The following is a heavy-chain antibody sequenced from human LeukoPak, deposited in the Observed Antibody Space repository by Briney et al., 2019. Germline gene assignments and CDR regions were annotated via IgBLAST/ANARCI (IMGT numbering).Heavy chain of an antibody. CDR1: GYTFTGYY. CDR2: INPNSGGT. V-gene: IGHV1-2*02. CDR3: ARDLNRETREENWFDP. D-gene: IGHD3-16*02. J-gene: IGHJ5*02. Sequence: ASVKVSCKASGYTFTGYYMHWVRQAPGQGLEWMGWINPNSGGTNYAQKFQGRVTMTRDTSISTAYMELSRLRSDDTAVYYCARDLNRETREENWFDPWGQGALVTVSS.